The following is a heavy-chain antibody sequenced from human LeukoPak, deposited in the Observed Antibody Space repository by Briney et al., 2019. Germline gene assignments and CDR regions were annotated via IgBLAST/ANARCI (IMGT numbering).Heavy chain of an antibody. CDR1: GFTFSDYY. CDR2: ISSSGDII. V-gene: IGHV3-11*01. D-gene: IGHD3-10*01. J-gene: IGHJ6*03. CDR3: ARVFSSPVVRAWGYYMDV. Sequence: AGGSLRLSCAASGFTFSDYYMSWIRQAPGKGLEWVSYISSSGDIIYYTDSVKGRFTISRDNTKNSMYLQMNSLRAEDTAVYYCARVFSSPVVRAWGYYMDVWGKGTTVTISS.